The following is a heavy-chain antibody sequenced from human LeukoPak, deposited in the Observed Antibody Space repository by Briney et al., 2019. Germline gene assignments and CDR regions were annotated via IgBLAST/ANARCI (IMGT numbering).Heavy chain of an antibody. V-gene: IGHV3-15*01. CDR3: TITIFGVVLNDY. CDR1: GFTFSNAW. Sequence: PGGSLRLSCAASGFTFSNAWMSWVRQAPGKGLEWVGRIKSKTDGGTTDYAAPVKGRLTISRGDSKNTLYLQMNSLKTEDTAVYYCTITIFGVVLNDYWGQGTLVTVSS. CDR2: IKSKTDGGTT. D-gene: IGHD3-3*01. J-gene: IGHJ4*02.